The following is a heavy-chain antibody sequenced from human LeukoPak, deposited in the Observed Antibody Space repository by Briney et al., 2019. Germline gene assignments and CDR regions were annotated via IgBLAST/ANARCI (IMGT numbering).Heavy chain of an antibody. CDR1: GFIFRDFT. J-gene: IGHJ5*02. CDR3: GKEGGA. Sequence: GGSVSLLCGASGFIFRDFTVMGVRGARGRGREGGSAIGGRGGSKYYADVLGGGFTVYRDNSKDMLYLQMNSLKVEDTAPYYCGKEGGAWGQGTKATVSS. D-gene: IGHD3-16*01. CDR2: IGGRGGSK. V-gene: IGHV3-23*01.